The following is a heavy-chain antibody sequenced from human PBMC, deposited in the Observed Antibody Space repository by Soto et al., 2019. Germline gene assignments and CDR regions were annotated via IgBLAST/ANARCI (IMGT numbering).Heavy chain of an antibody. CDR3: ASRITVFGLLIPPFDP. J-gene: IGHJ5*02. V-gene: IGHV4-34*01. Sequence: KSSETLSLTCAVYGGSVNGYYWNWIRQPPGKGLEWIGEINHTGGTHYNPSLKSRVTMSVDTSQNQFSLRLSSVTAADTAIYYCASRITVFGLLIPPFDPWGQGTQVTVSS. CDR2: INHTGGT. D-gene: IGHD3-3*01. CDR1: GGSVNGYY.